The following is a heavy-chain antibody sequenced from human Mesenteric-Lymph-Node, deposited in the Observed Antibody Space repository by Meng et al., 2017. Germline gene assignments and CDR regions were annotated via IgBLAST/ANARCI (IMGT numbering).Heavy chain of an antibody. CDR3: ARVYVVGATAPFDY. Sequence: ASVKVSCKASGYTFTGYYMHWVRQAPGQGLEWMGWINPNSGGTNYAQKFQGRVTMTTDTSTSTAYMELRSLRSDDTAVYYCARVYVVGATAPFDYWGQGTLVTVSS. CDR2: INPNSGGT. D-gene: IGHD1-26*01. CDR1: GYTFTGYY. V-gene: IGHV1-2*02. J-gene: IGHJ4*02.